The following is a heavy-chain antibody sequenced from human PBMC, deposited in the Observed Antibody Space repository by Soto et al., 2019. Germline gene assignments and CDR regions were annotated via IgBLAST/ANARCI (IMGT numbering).Heavy chain of an antibody. CDR2: ISSNGGST. Sequence: EVPLVESGGGLVQPGGSLRLSCAASGFTFSSYAMHCVRQAPGKGLEYVSAISSNGGSTYYANSVKGRFTISRDNSKNTLYLQMGSLRAEDMAVYYCARGPGYYFDYWGQGTLVTVSS. CDR3: ARGPGYYFDY. CDR1: GFTFSSYA. V-gene: IGHV3-64*01. J-gene: IGHJ4*02.